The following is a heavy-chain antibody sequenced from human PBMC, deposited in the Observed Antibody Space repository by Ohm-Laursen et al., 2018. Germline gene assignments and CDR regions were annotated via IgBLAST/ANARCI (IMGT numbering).Heavy chain of an antibody. D-gene: IGHD2-15*01. CDR3: ARHMGVAAFYYYYGMDV. CDR1: GGSVSSGSYY. CDR2: IYYSGST. V-gene: IGHV4-61*01. J-gene: IGHJ6*02. Sequence: SDTLSLTCTVSGGSVSSGSYYWSWIRQPPGKGLEWIGYIYYSGSTNYNPSLKSRVTISVDTSKNQFSLKLSSVTAADTAVYYCARHMGVAAFYYYYGMDVWGQGTTVTVSS.